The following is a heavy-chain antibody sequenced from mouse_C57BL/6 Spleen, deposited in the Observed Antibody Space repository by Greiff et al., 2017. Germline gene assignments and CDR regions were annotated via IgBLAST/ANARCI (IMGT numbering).Heavy chain of an antibody. CDR1: GYTFTDYN. V-gene: IGHV1-22*01. CDR2: INPNNGGT. Sequence: EVQLQQSGPELVKPGASVKMSCKASGYTFTDYNMHWVKQSHGKSLEWIGYINPNNGGTSYNQKFKGKATLTVNKSSSTAYMELRSLTSEDSAVYYCARETTVVAPGFAYWGQGTLVTVSA. J-gene: IGHJ3*01. D-gene: IGHD1-1*01. CDR3: ARETTVVAPGFAY.